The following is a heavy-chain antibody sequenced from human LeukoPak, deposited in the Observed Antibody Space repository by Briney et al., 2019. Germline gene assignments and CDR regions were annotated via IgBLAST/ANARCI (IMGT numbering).Heavy chain of an antibody. CDR3: AKDQYSSSYYFDY. V-gene: IGHV3-30*02. CDR1: GFTFSSYG. Sequence: GGSLRLSCAASGFTFSSYGMHWVRQAPGKGLEWVAFIRYDGSNKYYADSVKGRFTISRDNSKNTLYLQMNSLRAEDTAVHYCAKDQYSSSYYFDYWGQGTLVTVSS. D-gene: IGHD6-6*01. CDR2: IRYDGSNK. J-gene: IGHJ4*02.